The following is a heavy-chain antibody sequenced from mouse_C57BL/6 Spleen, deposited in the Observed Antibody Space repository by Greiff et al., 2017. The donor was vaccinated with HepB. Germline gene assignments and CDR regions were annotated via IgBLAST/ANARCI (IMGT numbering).Heavy chain of an antibody. CDR2: IHPNSGST. CDR1: GYTFTSYW. Sequence: QVQLQQPGAELVKPGASVKLSCKASGYTFTSYWMHWVKQRPGQGLEWIGMIHPNSGSTNYNEKFKSKATLTVDKSSSTAYMQLSSLTSEDSAVYYCARSDNYGSSGEAYWGQGTLVTVSA. J-gene: IGHJ3*01. V-gene: IGHV1-64*01. D-gene: IGHD1-1*01. CDR3: ARSDNYGSSGEAY.